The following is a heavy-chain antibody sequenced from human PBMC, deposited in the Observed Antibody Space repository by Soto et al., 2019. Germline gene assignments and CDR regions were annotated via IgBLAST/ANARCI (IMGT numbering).Heavy chain of an antibody. D-gene: IGHD1-26*01. CDR3: AAGGGPPRYY. CDR1: GGSISSGGYS. Sequence: PSETLSLTCAVSGGSISSGGYSWSWIRQPPGKGLEWIGYIYHSGSTYYNPSLKSRATISVDRSKNQFSLKLSSVTAADTAVYYCAAGGGPPRYYWGQGTLVTVSS. V-gene: IGHV4-30-2*01. CDR2: IYHSGST. J-gene: IGHJ4*02.